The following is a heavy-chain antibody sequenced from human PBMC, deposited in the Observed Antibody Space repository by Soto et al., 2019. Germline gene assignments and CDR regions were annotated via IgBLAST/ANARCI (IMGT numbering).Heavy chain of an antibody. CDR1: GFSLSTSGVG. CDR3: ARGLATLPVFAFDI. Sequence: KESGPTLVKPTQTLTLTCSFSGFSLSTSGVGVGWIRQSPGKALEWLALIYWSGDEHYRPSLKSRLSIIKDTSKNHVVLIMTDMDPVETATYYCARGLATLPVFAFDIWGQGTMVTVSS. J-gene: IGHJ3*02. CDR2: IYWSGDE. D-gene: IGHD6-6*01. V-gene: IGHV2-5*01.